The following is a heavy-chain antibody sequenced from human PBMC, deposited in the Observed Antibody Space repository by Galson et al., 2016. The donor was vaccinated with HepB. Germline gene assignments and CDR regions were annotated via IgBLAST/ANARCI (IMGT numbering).Heavy chain of an antibody. CDR3: ARDPYSSGLYGFDP. J-gene: IGHJ5*02. V-gene: IGHV3-30*04. CDR1: GFTFSSYA. Sequence: SLRLSCAASGFTFSSYAMHWVRQAPGKGLEWVTFISYDSSIKYYGNSVKGRFTFSRDNSKNTLYLQMNSLRVDDTAVYYCARDPYSSGLYGFDPWGQGTLVIVSS. CDR2: ISYDSSIK. D-gene: IGHD3-22*01.